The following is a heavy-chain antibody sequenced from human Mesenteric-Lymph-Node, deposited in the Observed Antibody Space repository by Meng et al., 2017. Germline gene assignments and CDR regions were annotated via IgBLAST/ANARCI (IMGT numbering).Heavy chain of an antibody. D-gene: IGHD3-10*01. Sequence: SCAASGFTFSSYAMSWVRQAPGKGLEWVSAISGSGGSTYYADSVKGRFTISRDNSKNTLYLQMNSLRAEDTAVYYCAKDLYGFYGSGPNWFDPWGQGTLVTVSS. CDR1: GFTFSSYA. CDR2: ISGSGGST. J-gene: IGHJ5*02. CDR3: AKDLYGFYGSGPNWFDP. V-gene: IGHV3-23*01.